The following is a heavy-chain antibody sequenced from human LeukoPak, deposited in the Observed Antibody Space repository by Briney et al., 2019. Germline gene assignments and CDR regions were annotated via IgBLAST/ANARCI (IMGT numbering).Heavy chain of an antibody. V-gene: IGHV4-59*08. D-gene: IGHD5-18*01. CDR1: GGSITSYY. CDR2: LSDSGDT. CDR3: ARGGYTYGPQGFDY. J-gene: IGHJ4*02. Sequence: SETLSLTCTVSGGSITSYYWSWIRQPPGKGLEWIGYLSDSGDTNYNPSLKSRVTISVDTSKNQFSLKLSSVTAADTAVYYCARGGYTYGPQGFDYWGQGTLVTVSS.